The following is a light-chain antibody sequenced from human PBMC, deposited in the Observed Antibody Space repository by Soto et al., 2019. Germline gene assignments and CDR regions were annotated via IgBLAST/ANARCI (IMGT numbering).Light chain of an antibody. Sequence: EIVLTQSPGTLSLSPGERATLSCRASQSVISSYLAWYQQKPGQAPRLLIYGASTRATDIPARFSGSGSGTEFTLTISSLQSEDFAVYYCQQYNNWPPKWTFGQGTKVDIK. V-gene: IGKV3-15*01. CDR3: QQYNNWPPKWT. CDR1: QSVISSY. CDR2: GAS. J-gene: IGKJ1*01.